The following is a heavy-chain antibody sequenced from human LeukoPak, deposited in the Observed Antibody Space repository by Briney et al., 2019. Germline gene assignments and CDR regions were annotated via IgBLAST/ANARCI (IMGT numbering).Heavy chain of an antibody. CDR1: GYTFTSYY. CDR2: INPSGGST. J-gene: IGHJ4*02. Sequence: ASVKVSGKASGYTFTSYYMHWVRQAPGQGLEWMGIINPSGGSTSYAQKFQGRVTMTRDTSTSTVYMELSSLRSEDTAVYYCARDGGHYDILTGYSAFDYWGQGTLVTVSS. CDR3: ARDGGHYDILTGYSAFDY. D-gene: IGHD3-9*01. V-gene: IGHV1-46*01.